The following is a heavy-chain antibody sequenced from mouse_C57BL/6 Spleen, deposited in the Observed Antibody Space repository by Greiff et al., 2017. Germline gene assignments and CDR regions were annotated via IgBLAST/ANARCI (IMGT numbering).Heavy chain of an antibody. CDR2: INPSNGGT. J-gene: IGHJ3*01. D-gene: IGHD2-3*01. V-gene: IGHV1-53*01. CDR3: ASEEDGYYGWFAY. Sequence: QVQLQQPGTELVKPGASVKLSCKASGYTFTSYWMPWVKQRPGQGLEWIGNINPSNGGTNYNEKFKSEATLTVDKSSSTAYMQLSSLTSEDSEVYYWASEEDGYYGWFAYWGQGTLVTVSA. CDR1: GYTFTSYW.